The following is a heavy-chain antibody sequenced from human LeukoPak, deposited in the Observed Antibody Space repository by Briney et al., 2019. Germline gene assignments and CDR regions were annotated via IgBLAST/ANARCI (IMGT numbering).Heavy chain of an antibody. J-gene: IGHJ4*02. CDR2: TSSSGDTI. CDR1: GFTFSSYE. Sequence: GGSLRLSCAASGFTFSSYEMNWVRQAPGKGLEWVSYTSSSGDTIYYADSVNGRFTISRDNAKNSLYLQMNSLRAEDTAVYYCARGRYSYGLYYFDYWGQGTLVTVSS. D-gene: IGHD5-18*01. V-gene: IGHV3-48*03. CDR3: ARGRYSYGLYYFDY.